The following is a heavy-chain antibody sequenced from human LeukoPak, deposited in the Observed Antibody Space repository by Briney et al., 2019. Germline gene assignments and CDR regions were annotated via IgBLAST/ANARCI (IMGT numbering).Heavy chain of an antibody. CDR1: GGSFSGYY. Sequence: PSETLSLTCAVYGGSFSGYYWSWIRQPPGKGLEGIWEINHSGSTNYNPSLKSRVTIPVHTSKNQFSLTLSSVTAADTAVDYCARGRYCSSTSCWNYYYYGMDVWGKGTTVTVSS. V-gene: IGHV4-34*01. CDR3: ARGRYCSSTSCWNYYYYGMDV. CDR2: INHSGST. J-gene: IGHJ6*04. D-gene: IGHD2-2*01.